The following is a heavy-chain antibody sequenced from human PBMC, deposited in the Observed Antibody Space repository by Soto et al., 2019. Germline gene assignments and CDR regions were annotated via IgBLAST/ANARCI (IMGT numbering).Heavy chain of an antibody. D-gene: IGHD3-16*01. Sequence: QVQLVQSGAEVKKPGASVKLSCKASGYTFTTYYIHWVRQAPGQGLEWMGIINPSSGSAGYAQKFQVSVTMTRDEPTNTFYMELRRLRSEYMAVYYCALRNDLPCYYYGVDVWGQGTTVTVSS. CDR2: INPSSGSA. CDR1: GYTFTTYY. CDR3: ALRNDLPCYYYGVDV. V-gene: IGHV1-46*03. J-gene: IGHJ6*02.